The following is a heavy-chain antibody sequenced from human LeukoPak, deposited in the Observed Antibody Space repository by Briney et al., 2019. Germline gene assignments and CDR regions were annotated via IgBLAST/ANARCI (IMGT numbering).Heavy chain of an antibody. V-gene: IGHV4-31*03. CDR1: GGSISSGGYY. CDR3: ARYDIVVVPAAINYGMDV. Sequence: SQTLSLTCTVSGGSISSGGYYWSWIRQHPGKGLEWIGYIYYSGSTYYNPSLKSRVTISVDTSKNQFSLKLRSVTAADTAVYYCARYDIVVVPAAINYGMDVWGQGTTVTVSS. J-gene: IGHJ6*02. D-gene: IGHD2-2*01. CDR2: IYYSGST.